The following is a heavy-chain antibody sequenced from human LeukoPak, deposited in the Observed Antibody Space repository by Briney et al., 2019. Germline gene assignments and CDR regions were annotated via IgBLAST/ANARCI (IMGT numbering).Heavy chain of an antibody. CDR1: GFTLSSYS. D-gene: IGHD6-6*01. CDR2: ISSSSSTI. V-gene: IGHV3-48*01. CDR3: ARSIAALDY. J-gene: IGHJ4*02. Sequence: GGSLRLSCAASGFTLSSYSMNWVRQAPGKGLEWVSYISSSSSTIYYADSVKGRFTISRDNAKNSLYLQMNSLRAEDTAVYYCARSIAALDYWGQGTLVTVSS.